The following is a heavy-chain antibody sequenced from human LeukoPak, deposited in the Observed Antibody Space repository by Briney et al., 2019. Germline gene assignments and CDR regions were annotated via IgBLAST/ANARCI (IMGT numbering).Heavy chain of an antibody. D-gene: IGHD6-19*01. CDR3: ARDREAVAGNYYYYMDV. J-gene: IGHJ6*03. Sequence: SETLSLTCAVYGGSFSGYYWSWIRQPPGKGLEWIGEINHSGSTNYNPSLKSRVTILVDTSKNQFSLKLSSVTAADTAVYYCARDREAVAGNYYYYMDVWGKGTTVTISS. V-gene: IGHV4-34*01. CDR1: GGSFSGYY. CDR2: INHSGST.